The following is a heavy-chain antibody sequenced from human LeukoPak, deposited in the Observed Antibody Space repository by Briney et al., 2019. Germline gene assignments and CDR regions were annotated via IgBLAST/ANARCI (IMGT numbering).Heavy chain of an antibody. Sequence: GGSLRLSCSASGFTFSSYAMHWVRQAPGKGLEYVSAISSNGGSTYYADSVKGRFTISRDNSKNTLYLQISSLRAEDTAVYYCVKGGSLIQLPYPFDYWGQGTLVTVSS. D-gene: IGHD5-18*01. CDR3: VKGGSLIQLPYPFDY. CDR1: GFTFSSYA. V-gene: IGHV3-64D*06. J-gene: IGHJ4*02. CDR2: ISSNGGST.